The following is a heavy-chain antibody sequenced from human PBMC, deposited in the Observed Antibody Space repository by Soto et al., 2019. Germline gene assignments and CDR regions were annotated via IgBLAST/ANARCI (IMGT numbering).Heavy chain of an antibody. Sequence: ALVKVSCKASGYTFTSYGISWVRQAPGQGLEWMGWISAYNGNTNYAQKLQGRVTMTTDTSTSTAYMELRSLRSDDTAVYYCAGSGVEERKKAVGGGCVQYFDYWCQGTLVTVS. J-gene: IGHJ4*02. CDR1: GYTFTSYG. CDR2: ISAYNGNT. D-gene: IGHD6-19*01. CDR3: AGSGVEERKKAVGGGCVQYFDY. V-gene: IGHV1-18*01.